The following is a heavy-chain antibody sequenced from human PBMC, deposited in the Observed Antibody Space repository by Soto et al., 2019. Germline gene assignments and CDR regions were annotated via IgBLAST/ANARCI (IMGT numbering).Heavy chain of an antibody. CDR2: IFPGGST. D-gene: IGHD2-8*01. CDR3: AEHRQPDGICTFDP. Sequence: EAPLLESGGQLVQPGGSLRLSCAASGFTFSTYTMNWVRQAPGKGLAWVAGIFPGGSTYYANSVKGRFTIPRDHSQSSVFLQMSSLRDEDTAVYYCAEHRQPDGICTFDPRGQGTPVTVSS. CDR1: GFTFSTYT. J-gene: IGHJ5*02. V-gene: IGHV3-23*03.